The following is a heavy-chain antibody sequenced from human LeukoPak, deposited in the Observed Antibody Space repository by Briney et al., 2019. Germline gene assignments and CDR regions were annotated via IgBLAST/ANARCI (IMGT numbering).Heavy chain of an antibody. CDR3: ARSGGYDSRRAFDI. CDR2: ISSSGSTI. D-gene: IGHD5-12*01. CDR1: GFTFSNYW. V-gene: IGHV3-11*01. J-gene: IGHJ3*02. Sequence: GGSLRLSCAASGFTFSNYWMHWVRQAPGKGLEWVSYISSSGSTIYYADSVKGRFTISRDNAKNSLYLQMNSLRAEDTAVYYCARSGGYDSRRAFDIWGQGTMVTVSS.